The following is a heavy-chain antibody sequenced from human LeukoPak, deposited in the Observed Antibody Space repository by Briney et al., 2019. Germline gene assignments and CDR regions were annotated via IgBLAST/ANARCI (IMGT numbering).Heavy chain of an antibody. CDR2: IYYSGST. D-gene: IGHD3-10*01. V-gene: IGHV4-59*01. CDR1: GGSISSYY. CDR3: AIDHYGSGSYQ. Sequence: PSETLSLSCTVSGGSISSYYWSWIRQPPGKGLEWIGYIYYSGSTNYNPSLKSQVTISVDTSKNQFSLKLSSVTAADTAVYYCAIDHYGSGSYQWGQGTLATVSS. J-gene: IGHJ4*02.